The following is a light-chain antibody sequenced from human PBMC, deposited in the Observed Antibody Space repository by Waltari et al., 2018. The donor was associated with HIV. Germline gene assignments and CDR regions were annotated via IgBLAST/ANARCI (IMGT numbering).Light chain of an antibody. J-gene: IGKJ4*01. CDR3: QQYNNWPLT. V-gene: IGKV3-15*01. Sequence: EIVMTQSPATLSVSPGERVTLACRASQKVSSDLAWYQQKPGQAPRLLIYGASTRATGIPARFSGSKSGTEFTLAISSLQSEDFAVYYCQQYNNWPLTFGGGTKVEIK. CDR1: QKVSSD. CDR2: GAS.